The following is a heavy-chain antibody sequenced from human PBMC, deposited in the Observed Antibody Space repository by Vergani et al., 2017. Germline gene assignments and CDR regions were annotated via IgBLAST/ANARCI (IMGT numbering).Heavy chain of an antibody. V-gene: IGHV4-4*07. CDR2: LCPSGST. J-gene: IGHJ5*02. CDR1: GAPISYWC. CDR3: ARDLSDPYGEGNWFDP. Sequence: QVQMQESGPGLVKTSETLSLTCSASGAPISYWCWSWLRQPAGKGLEWIGRLCPSGSTNYKPSLKSRVTISVDTSKNQFSLKLSSVTAADTAVYYCARDLSDPYGEGNWFDPWGQGTLVTVSS. D-gene: IGHD4-17*01.